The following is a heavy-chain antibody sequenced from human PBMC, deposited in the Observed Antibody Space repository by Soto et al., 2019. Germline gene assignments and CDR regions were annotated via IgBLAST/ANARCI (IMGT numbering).Heavy chain of an antibody. CDR1: GGAFENYA. CDR2: TIALFGTA. CDR3: ARIYSGSSRSWFDP. D-gene: IGHD1-26*01. Sequence: LVQSGTEVKKPGSSVKASCRASGGAFENYAISWIRQAPGEGLEWMGGTIALFGTAHYAQRFQDRVTITADEYTGTAYMELRSLRFEDTAVYYCARIYSGSSRSWFDPWGQGTLVTVSS. V-gene: IGHV1-69*01. J-gene: IGHJ5*02.